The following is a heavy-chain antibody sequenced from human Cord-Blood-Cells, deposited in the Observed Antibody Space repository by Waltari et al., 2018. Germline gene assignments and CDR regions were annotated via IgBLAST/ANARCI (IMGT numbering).Heavy chain of an antibody. V-gene: IGHV4-4*07. Sequence: QVQLQESGPGLVKPSETLSLTCTVSGGSISSYYWSWIRQPAGKGLEWIGRIYTSGSTNYNPALKSRVTMSVDTSKIQFSLKLSSVTAADTAVYYCARSGYSSGWFDALDIWGQGTMVTVSS. J-gene: IGHJ3*02. CDR2: IYTSGST. CDR1: GGSISSYY. D-gene: IGHD6-19*01. CDR3: ARSGYSSGWFDALDI.